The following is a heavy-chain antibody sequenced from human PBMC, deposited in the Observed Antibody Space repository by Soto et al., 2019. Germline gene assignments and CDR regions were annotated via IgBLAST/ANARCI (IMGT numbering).Heavy chain of an antibody. J-gene: IGHJ5*02. CDR2: INPSGGST. D-gene: IGHD2-15*01. V-gene: IGHV1-46*03. CDR3: ARKIVYCSGGSCHLNWFDP. Sequence: GASVELSCKACGYTFTSYYMHWVRQSPGQGLEWMGIINPSGGSTSYAQKFQGRVTMTRDTSTSTVYMELSSLRSEDTAVYYCARKIVYCSGGSCHLNWFDPWGQGTLVTSPQ. CDR1: GYTFTSYY.